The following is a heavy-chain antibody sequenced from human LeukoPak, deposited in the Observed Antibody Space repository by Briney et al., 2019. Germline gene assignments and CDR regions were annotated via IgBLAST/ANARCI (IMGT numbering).Heavy chain of an antibody. V-gene: IGHV4-39*02. CDR3: AREHYYGSDPGPQADYYYGMDV. D-gene: IGHD3-10*01. Sequence: SETLSLTCTVSGGSISSTSYYWGWIRQPPGKGLEWIGIIYYIGYTYYNPSLKSRLTISVDTSKNHFSLKLSSVTAADTAVYYCAREHYYGSDPGPQADYYYGMDVWGQGTTVTVSS. CDR1: GGSISSTSYY. J-gene: IGHJ6*02. CDR2: IYYIGYT.